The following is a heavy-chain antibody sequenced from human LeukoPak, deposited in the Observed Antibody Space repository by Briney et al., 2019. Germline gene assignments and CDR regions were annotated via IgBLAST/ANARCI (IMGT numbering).Heavy chain of an antibody. D-gene: IGHD6-19*01. CDR2: ISYDGSNK. CDR1: GFTFSSYG. J-gene: IGHJ4*02. Sequence: GGSLRLSCAASGFTFSSYGMHWVRQAPGKGLEWVAVISYDGSNKYYADSVKGRFTISRDNSKNTLYLQMNSLRAEDTAAYYCAKDLRIAVAGTGLDYWGQGTLVTVSS. V-gene: IGHV3-30*18. CDR3: AKDLRIAVAGTGLDY.